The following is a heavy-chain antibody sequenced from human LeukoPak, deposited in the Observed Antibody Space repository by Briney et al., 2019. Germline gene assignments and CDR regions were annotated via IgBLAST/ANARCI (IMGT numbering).Heavy chain of an antibody. CDR3: ARHLSSTSYPFYYYLDV. Sequence: PSETLSLTCTVSGASISGYYWSWLRQPPGKELEWIGYIHTSGSTRFNPSLQSRITLSLDTSKDQISLKLTSLSAADTAVYYCARHLSSTSYPFYYYLDVWGKGTTVTVSS. CDR2: IHTSGST. D-gene: IGHD2-2*02. J-gene: IGHJ6*03. V-gene: IGHV4-4*09. CDR1: GASISGYY.